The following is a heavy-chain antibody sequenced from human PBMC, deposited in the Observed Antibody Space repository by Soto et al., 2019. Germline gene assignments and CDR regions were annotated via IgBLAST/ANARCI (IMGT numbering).Heavy chain of an antibody. D-gene: IGHD6-25*01. CDR3: GRSSEGYRYFEH. V-gene: IGHV3-74*01. CDR1: GFTFSSYW. J-gene: IGHJ4*02. Sequence: EVQLVESGGGFVQPGGSLRLSCAASGFTFSSYWMHWVRQAPGAGPVWVSRISSDGSSIYYADSVKGRFTVSRDNAKNTLYLQMSSLRAADTAVYYCGRSSEGYRYFEHWGQGILVTVSS. CDR2: ISSDGSSI.